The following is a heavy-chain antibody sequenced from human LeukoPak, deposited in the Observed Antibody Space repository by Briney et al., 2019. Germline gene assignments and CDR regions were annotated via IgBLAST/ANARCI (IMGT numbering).Heavy chain of an antibody. Sequence: SETLSLTCTVSGGSISSSSYYWGWIRQPPGKGLEWIGSIYYSGSTNYNPSLKSRVTISVDTSKNQFSLKLSSVTAADTAVYYCARGTYYYGSGSYYYYYYGMDVWGQGTTVTVSS. J-gene: IGHJ6*02. CDR3: ARGTYYYGSGSYYYYYYGMDV. D-gene: IGHD3-10*01. CDR2: IYYSGST. CDR1: GGSISSSSYY. V-gene: IGHV4-39*07.